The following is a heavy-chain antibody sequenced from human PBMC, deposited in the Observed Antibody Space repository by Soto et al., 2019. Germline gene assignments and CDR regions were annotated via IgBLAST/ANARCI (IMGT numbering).Heavy chain of an antibody. D-gene: IGHD2-2*02. V-gene: IGHV3-30-3*01. J-gene: IGHJ4*02. CDR3: ARDRLDVVVPAAILAY. Sequence: QVQLVESGGGVVQPGRSLRLSCAASGFTFISYAMHWVRQAPGKGLEWVTVISYDGSNKYYADSVKGRFTISRDNSKNTLYLQMNSLRAEDTAVYYCARDRLDVVVPAAILAYWGQGTLVTVSS. CDR1: GFTFISYA. CDR2: ISYDGSNK.